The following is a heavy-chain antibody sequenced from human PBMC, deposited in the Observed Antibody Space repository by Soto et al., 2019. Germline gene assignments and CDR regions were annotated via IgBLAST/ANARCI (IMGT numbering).Heavy chain of an antibody. V-gene: IGHV3-23*01. Sequence: GGSLRLSCAASGFTFSTYAMTWVRQAPGKGLEWVSTLSGRGDDTYYADSVKGRFTISRDNSKNTLYLQMNSLRVEDTAVYYCAKLNPYETSGHFDYWGQGTLVTVS. J-gene: IGHJ4*02. D-gene: IGHD3-22*01. CDR1: GFTFSTYA. CDR3: AKLNPYETSGHFDY. CDR2: LSGRGDDT.